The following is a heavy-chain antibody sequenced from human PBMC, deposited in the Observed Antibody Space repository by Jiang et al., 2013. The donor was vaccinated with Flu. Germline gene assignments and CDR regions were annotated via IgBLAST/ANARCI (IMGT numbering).Heavy chain of an antibody. V-gene: IGHV4-4*02. J-gene: IGHJ4*02. CDR3: AGSTVTMLGYFDY. D-gene: IGHD4-17*01. Sequence: KSRVTISVDKSKNQFSLKLSSVTAADTAVYYCAGSTVTMLGYFDYWGQGTLVTVSS.